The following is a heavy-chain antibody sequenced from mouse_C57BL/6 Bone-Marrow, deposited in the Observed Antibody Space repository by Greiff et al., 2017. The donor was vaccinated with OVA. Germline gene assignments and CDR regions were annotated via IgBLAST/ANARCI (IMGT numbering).Heavy chain of an antibody. CDR1: GYTFTDYE. D-gene: IGHD1-1*01. J-gene: IGHJ1*03. CDR2: IDPETGGT. V-gene: IGHV1-15*01. CDR3: TRFPLCYGRPYWYFDV. Sequence: QVQLQQSGAELVRPGASVTLSCKASGYTFTDYEMHWVKQTPVHGLEWIGAIDPETGGTAYNQKFKGKAILTADKSSSTAYMELRSLTSEDSAVSYCTRFPLCYGRPYWYFDVWGTGTTVTVSS.